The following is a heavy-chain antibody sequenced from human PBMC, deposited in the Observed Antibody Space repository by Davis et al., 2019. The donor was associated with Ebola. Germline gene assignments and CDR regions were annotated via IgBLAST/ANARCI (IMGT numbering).Heavy chain of an antibody. CDR2: IIPIFGTA. CDR1: GGTFSSHA. V-gene: IGHV1-69*13. J-gene: IGHJ5*02. D-gene: IGHD3-3*01. Sequence: SVKVSCKASGGTFSSHAISWVRQAAGQGLEWMGGIIPIFGTANYAQKFQGRVTITAHESTSTAYMELRSLRTDDTAVYYCASSAGHDFWGRGWFDPWGQGTLVTVSS. CDR3: ASSAGHDFWGRGWFDP.